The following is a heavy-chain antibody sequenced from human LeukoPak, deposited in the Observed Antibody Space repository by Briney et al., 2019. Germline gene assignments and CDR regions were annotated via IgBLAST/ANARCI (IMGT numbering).Heavy chain of an antibody. CDR2: IYSGGST. D-gene: IGHD1-26*01. CDR3: ASSIVGALDAFDI. J-gene: IGHJ3*02. Sequence: PGGSLRLSSAASGFTVSSNYMSWVRQAPGKGLEWVSVIYSGGSTYYADSVKGRFTISRDNSKNTLYLQMNSLRAEDTAVYYCASSIVGALDAFDIWGQGTMVTVSS. V-gene: IGHV3-66*01. CDR1: GFTVSSNY.